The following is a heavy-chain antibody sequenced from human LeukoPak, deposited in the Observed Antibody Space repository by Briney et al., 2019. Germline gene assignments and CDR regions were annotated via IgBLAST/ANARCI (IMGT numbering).Heavy chain of an antibody. Sequence: GGSLRLSCAASGFTFSRNWMCWVRQAPGKGLEWVANIKHDASEEYYVDSVKGRFTVSRDNAKNSLYLQMNSLRVGDAAVYYCARGGGYPDYWGRGALVTVSS. CDR2: IKHDASEE. J-gene: IGHJ4*02. V-gene: IGHV3-7*01. CDR1: GFTFSRNW. CDR3: ARGGGYPDY. D-gene: IGHD3-22*01.